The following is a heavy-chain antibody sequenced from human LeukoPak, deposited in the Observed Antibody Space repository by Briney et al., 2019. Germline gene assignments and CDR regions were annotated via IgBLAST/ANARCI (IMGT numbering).Heavy chain of an antibody. V-gene: IGHV3-7*03. J-gene: IGHJ1*01. Sequence: GRSLRLSCAASGFIFSNYYMNWVRQAPGKGLEWVAHIKQDGSEKNYADSVKGRFTISRDNANNFLYLQMNSLRAEDTALYYCARAYKDRSLAGKKEFFQHWGQGTLVTVSS. CDR1: GFIFSNYY. CDR2: IKQDGSEK. D-gene: IGHD6-19*01. CDR3: ARAYKDRSLAGKKEFFQH.